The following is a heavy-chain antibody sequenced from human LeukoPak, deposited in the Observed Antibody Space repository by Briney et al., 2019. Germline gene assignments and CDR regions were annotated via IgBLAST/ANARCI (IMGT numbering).Heavy chain of an antibody. D-gene: IGHD3-22*01. CDR2: IYSGGST. J-gene: IGHJ3*02. V-gene: IGHV3-53*01. CDR3: ARDAYYDTPGTFDI. Sequence: GGSLRLSCAASGFTVSSNYMSWVRQAPGKGLEWVSVIYSGGSTYYADSVKGRFTISRDNSKNTLYLQMNSLRAEDTAVYYCARDAYYDTPGTFDIWGQGTMVTVSS. CDR1: GFTVSSNY.